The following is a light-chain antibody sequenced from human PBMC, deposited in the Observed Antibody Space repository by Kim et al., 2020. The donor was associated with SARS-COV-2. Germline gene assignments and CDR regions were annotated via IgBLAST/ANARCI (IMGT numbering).Light chain of an antibody. CDR1: SLRSYY. CDR2: GKN. Sequence: SVAWGQTVRITCQGDSLRSYYATWYQQKPGQAPILVIYGKNNRPSGIPDRFSGSSSGNTASLTITGTQAGDEADYYCNSRDSNDNVVFGGGTQLTV. CDR3: NSRDSNDNVV. V-gene: IGLV3-19*01. J-gene: IGLJ2*01.